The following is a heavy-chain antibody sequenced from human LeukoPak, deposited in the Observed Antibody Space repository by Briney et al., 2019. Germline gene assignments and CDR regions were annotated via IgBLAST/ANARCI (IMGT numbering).Heavy chain of an antibody. CDR1: GDSISSYY. D-gene: IGHD3-22*01. CDR3: ARDSTYYYDSSGFYYNYYGMDV. CDR2: IYYSGST. J-gene: IGHJ6*02. Sequence: SETLSLTCTVSGDSISSYYWSWIRQPPGKGLEWLGYIYYSGSTNYNPSLKSRVTISVDTSKNQFSLHLSSVTAADTAVYYCARDSTYYYDSSGFYYNYYGMDVWGQGTTVTVSS. V-gene: IGHV4-59*01.